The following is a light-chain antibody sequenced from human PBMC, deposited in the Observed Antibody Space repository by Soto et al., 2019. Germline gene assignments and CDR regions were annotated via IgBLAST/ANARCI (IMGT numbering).Light chain of an antibody. CDR2: YDN. Sequence: SYELTQPPSVSVAPGKTARITCGGNNIGSKSVHWYQQKPGQAPVLVIYYDNDRPSGIPERFSGSNSGNTATLTISRVEAGDEADYYCQVWDSSSDHPGVFGTGTKLTVL. J-gene: IGLJ1*01. CDR3: QVWDSSSDHPGV. CDR1: NIGSKS. V-gene: IGLV3-21*04.